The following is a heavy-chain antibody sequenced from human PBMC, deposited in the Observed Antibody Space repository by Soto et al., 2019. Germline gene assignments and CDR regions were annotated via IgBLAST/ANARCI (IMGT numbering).Heavy chain of an antibody. CDR2: ISAYNGNT. V-gene: IGHV1-18*01. D-gene: IGHD6-13*01. CDR3: AREIRIAAAGVGWFDP. J-gene: IGHJ5*02. CDR1: GYTFTSYG. Sequence: ASVKVSCKASGYTFTSYGISLVRQAPGQGLEWMGWISAYNGNTNYAQKLQGRVTMTTDTSTSTAYMELGSLRSDDTAVYYCAREIRIAAAGVGWFDPWGQGTLVTVSS.